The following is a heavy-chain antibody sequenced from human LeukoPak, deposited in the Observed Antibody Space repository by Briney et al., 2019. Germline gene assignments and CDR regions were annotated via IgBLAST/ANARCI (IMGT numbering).Heavy chain of an antibody. V-gene: IGHV3-23*01. J-gene: IGHJ4*02. CDR3: AKDVRNTMVRGVIGY. CDR2: SCGSDAGT. CDR1: GLTFNTYA. D-gene: IGHD3-10*01. Sequence: VGSVLLSCASSGLTFNTYAMSWARQAPGHGVEWVSASCGSDAGTYSAVSMQGRFTISRDHSHNTLSLQLNSLSGEGQALYYCAKDVRNTMVRGVIGYWGQGTLVTVSS.